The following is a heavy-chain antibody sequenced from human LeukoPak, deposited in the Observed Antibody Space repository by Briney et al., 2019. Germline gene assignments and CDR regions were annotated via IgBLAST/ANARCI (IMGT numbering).Heavy chain of an antibody. CDR2: IYYSGST. J-gene: IGHJ4*02. Sequence: SETLSLTCTVSSGSISSFYWSWIRQPPGKGLDWIGYIYYSGSTKYNPSLKSRVTISEVSSKNQISLKLSSVTAADTAVYYCVRGREEANFDYWGQGTLVTVSS. V-gene: IGHV4-59*01. CDR1: SGSISSFY. CDR3: VRGREEANFDY.